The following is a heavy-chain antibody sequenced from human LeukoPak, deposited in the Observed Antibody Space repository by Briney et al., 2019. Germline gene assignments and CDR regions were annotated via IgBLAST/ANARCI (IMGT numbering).Heavy chain of an antibody. CDR1: GFTFSDYY. J-gene: IGHJ6*04. D-gene: IGHD4-17*01. CDR2: ISSSSSYT. V-gene: IGHV3-11*06. CDR3: ARAGDYLHYYYYYGMDV. Sequence: GGSLRLSCAASGFTFSDYYMSWIRQAPGKGLEWVSYISSSSSYTNYADSVKGRFTISRDNAKNSLYLQMNSLRAEDTAVYYCARAGDYLHYYYYYGMDVWGKRTTVTVSS.